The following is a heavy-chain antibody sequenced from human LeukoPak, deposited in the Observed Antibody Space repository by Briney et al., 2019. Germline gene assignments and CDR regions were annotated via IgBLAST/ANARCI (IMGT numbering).Heavy chain of an antibody. V-gene: IGHV3-30*03. CDR2: ISYDGSNK. Sequence: PGGSLRLSCAASGFTFSSYGMHWVRQAPGKGLEWVAVISYDGSNKYYADAVKGRFTISRDNSKNTLYLQMNSLRAEDTAVYYCARDARYYEVFGVVTHDAFDIWGQGTMVTVSS. CDR1: GFTFSSYG. CDR3: ARDARYYEVFGVVTHDAFDI. J-gene: IGHJ3*02. D-gene: IGHD3-3*01.